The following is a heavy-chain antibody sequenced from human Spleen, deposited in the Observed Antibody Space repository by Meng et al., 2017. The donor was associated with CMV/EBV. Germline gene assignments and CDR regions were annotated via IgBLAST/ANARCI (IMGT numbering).Heavy chain of an antibody. CDR1: AYTFTGFY. Sequence: GESLKISCKASAYTFTGFYIHWVRQAPGQGLEWLGWINPNSGDTNYALKFQGRVAMTRDTSISTAYMELSRLRSDDTAVYYCARPAAPLFYYYGMDVWGQGTTVTVSS. CDR2: INPNSGDT. V-gene: IGHV1-2*02. J-gene: IGHJ6*02. CDR3: ARPAAPLFYYYGMDV. D-gene: IGHD6-25*01.